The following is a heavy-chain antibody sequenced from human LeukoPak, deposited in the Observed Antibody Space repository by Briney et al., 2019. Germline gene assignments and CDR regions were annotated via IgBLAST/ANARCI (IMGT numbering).Heavy chain of an antibody. V-gene: IGHV3-33*01. CDR3: ARGGIESTSPFVY. J-gene: IGHJ4*02. CDR2: IWSDGSNK. CDR1: RFTFINYG. Sequence: GRSLRLSCAAPRFTFINYGMHWVRQAPGKGLEWVAVIWSDGSNKYYADAVKGRFTISRDNAKNSLFLQLNSLGAEDTAVYYCARGGIESTSPFVYWGQGTLVTVSS. D-gene: IGHD2-2*01.